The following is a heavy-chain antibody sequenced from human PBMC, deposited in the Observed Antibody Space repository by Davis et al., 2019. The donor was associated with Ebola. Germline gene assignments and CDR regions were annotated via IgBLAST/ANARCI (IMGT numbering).Heavy chain of an antibody. Sequence: GESLKISCAASGFTFSDYYMSWIRQAPGKGLEWVSYISSSGSTIYYADSVKGRFTISRDNAKNSLYLQMNSLRAEDTAVYYCARAPLSLPIDIWGQGTMVTVSS. CDR2: ISSSGSTI. CDR3: ARAPLSLPIDI. CDR1: GFTFSDYY. V-gene: IGHV3-11*01. J-gene: IGHJ3*02. D-gene: IGHD1-26*01.